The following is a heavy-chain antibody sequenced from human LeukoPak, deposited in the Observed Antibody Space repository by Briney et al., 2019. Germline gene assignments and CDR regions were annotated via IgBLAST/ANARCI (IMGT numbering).Heavy chain of an antibody. CDR3: ARGDYYYYYMDV. CDR1: GYTFISYG. Sequence: ASVKVSRKASGYTFISYGFSWVRQAPGQGLEWMGWISAYNGNRNYAQKLQGRITVTTDTSTNTAYMELRSLRSDDTAVYYCARGDYYYYYMDVWGKGTTVTVSS. CDR2: ISAYNGNR. V-gene: IGHV1-18*01. J-gene: IGHJ6*03.